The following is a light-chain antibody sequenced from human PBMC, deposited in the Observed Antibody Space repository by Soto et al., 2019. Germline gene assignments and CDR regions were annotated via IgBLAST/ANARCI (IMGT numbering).Light chain of an antibody. V-gene: IGLV1-44*01. Sequence: QSVLTQPPSASGTPGQRVTIACSGSSSNIGSTTVKWYQQLPGTAPKLLIYNNNQRPSGVPDRFSGSKSGTSASLAISGLQSADEADYYCAAWDASRNGVVFGGGTKLTVL. CDR3: AAWDASRNGVV. CDR1: SSNIGSTT. J-gene: IGLJ3*02. CDR2: NNN.